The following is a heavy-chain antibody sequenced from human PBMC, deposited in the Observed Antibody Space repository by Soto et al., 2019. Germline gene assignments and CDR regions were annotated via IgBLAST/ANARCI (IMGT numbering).Heavy chain of an antibody. Sequence: EVQLVQSGAEEKKPGESLKISCKGSGYTFTSNWIGWVRQMPGKGLEWMRIIYPGDSETRYSTSFQGQVTISADKSINTAHLQWCSLTASDTAIYYCARTFGGHLYSFDFWGQGTLVTVSS. CDR3: ARTFGGHLYSFDF. D-gene: IGHD3-16*01. CDR2: IYPGDSET. V-gene: IGHV5-51*03. J-gene: IGHJ4*02. CDR1: GYTFTSNW.